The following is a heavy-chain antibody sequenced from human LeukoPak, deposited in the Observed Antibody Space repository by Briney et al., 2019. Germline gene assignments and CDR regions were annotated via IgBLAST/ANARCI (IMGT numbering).Heavy chain of an antibody. CDR3: AKDLRYSSPYYFDY. J-gene: IGHJ4*02. Sequence: GGSLRLSCAASGFTFSSYGMHWVRQAPGKGLEWVAFIRYDGSNKYYADSVKGRFTISRDNSKNTLYLQMNSLRAEDTAVYYCAKDLRYSSPYYFDYWGQGTLVTVSS. CDR2: IRYDGSNK. D-gene: IGHD3-9*01. V-gene: IGHV3-30*02. CDR1: GFTFSSYG.